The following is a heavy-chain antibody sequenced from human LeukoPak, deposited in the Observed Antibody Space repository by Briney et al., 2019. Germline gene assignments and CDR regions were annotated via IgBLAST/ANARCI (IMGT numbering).Heavy chain of an antibody. CDR3: ARDSKANDY. Sequence: PGGSLRLSCAASGFTFSSYAMHWVRQAPGKGLEWVAVISYDGSNKYYADSVKGRFTISRDNSKNTLYLQMNSLRAEDTAVYYCARDSKANDYWGQGTLVTVSS. CDR2: ISYDGSNK. CDR1: GFTFSSYA. D-gene: IGHD4-11*01. J-gene: IGHJ4*02. V-gene: IGHV3-30*04.